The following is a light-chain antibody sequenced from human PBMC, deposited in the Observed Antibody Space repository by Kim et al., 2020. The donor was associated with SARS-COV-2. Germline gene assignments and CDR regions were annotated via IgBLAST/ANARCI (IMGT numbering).Light chain of an antibody. CDR3: ATWDDSLSGWV. Sequence: GGRVTVSCSGGGCNIGSSYVEWYRELPGTAPKLLIYRNNQRPSGVPDRFAGAKSGTSASRAISGLRSEDEADYYCATWDDSLSGWVFGGGTQRAVL. J-gene: IGLJ3*02. V-gene: IGLV1-47*01. CDR2: RNN. CDR1: GCNIGSSY.